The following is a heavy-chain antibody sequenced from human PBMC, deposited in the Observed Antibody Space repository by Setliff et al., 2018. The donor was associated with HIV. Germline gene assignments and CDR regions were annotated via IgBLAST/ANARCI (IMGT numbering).Heavy chain of an antibody. D-gene: IGHD2-15*01. J-gene: IGHJ3*02. V-gene: IGHV4-61*01. CDR3: ARNPCSGGSCPDAFDI. Sequence: PSETLSLTCTVSGGSISSGSSYWTWIRQPPGKGLEWIGYIHNSGNTKYNPSLKSRVIISVDTSKNQFSLKLSSVTAADTAVYYCARNPCSGGSCPDAFDIWGQGTMVTVSS. CDR2: IHNSGNT. CDR1: GGSISSGSSY.